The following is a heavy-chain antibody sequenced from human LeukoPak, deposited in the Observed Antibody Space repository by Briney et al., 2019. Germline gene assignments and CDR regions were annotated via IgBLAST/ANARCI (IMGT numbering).Heavy chain of an antibody. CDR1: GFTLSSYA. V-gene: IGHV3-23*01. CDR3: AKIRPPAYDI. J-gene: IGHJ3*02. CDR2: ISGRDSST. D-gene: IGHD3-3*02. Sequence: GGSLRLSCAASGFTLSSYAMNWVRQAPGKGLEWVSAISGRDSSTYYADSVKGRFTISRDNSKNTLYLQMNSLRAEDTAVYYCAKIRPPAYDIWGQGTMVTVSS.